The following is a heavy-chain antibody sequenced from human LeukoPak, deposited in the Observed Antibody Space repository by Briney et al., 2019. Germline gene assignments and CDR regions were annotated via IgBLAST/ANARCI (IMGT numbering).Heavy chain of an antibody. V-gene: IGHV2-70*11. CDR1: GFSLSTRGMG. D-gene: IGHD3-9*01. Sequence: SGPALGKPTQTLTLTCTFSGFSLSTRGMGVSLIRQSPGKGLEGRARIDWDDDKYYSTSLRTSLTISKDTSKNQVVITMTNMDTVDTATYYCARILLTSYYFVHWGQGNLVTVSS. J-gene: IGHJ4*02. CDR3: ARILLTSYYFVH. CDR2: IDWDDDK.